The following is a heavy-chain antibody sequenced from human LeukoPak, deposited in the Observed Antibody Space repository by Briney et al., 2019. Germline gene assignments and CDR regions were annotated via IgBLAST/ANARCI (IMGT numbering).Heavy chain of an antibody. CDR3: ARENCGGDCYSSYYYYYGMDV. CDR1: GFTFSSYA. V-gene: IGHV3-30-3*01. J-gene: IGHJ6*02. D-gene: IGHD2-21*02. Sequence: PGGSLRLSCAASGFTFSSYAMHWVRQAPGKGLERVAVISYDRSNKYYADSVKGRFTISRDNSKNTLYLQMNSLRAEDTAVYYCARENCGGDCYSSYYYYYGMDVWGQGTTVTVSS. CDR2: ISYDRSNK.